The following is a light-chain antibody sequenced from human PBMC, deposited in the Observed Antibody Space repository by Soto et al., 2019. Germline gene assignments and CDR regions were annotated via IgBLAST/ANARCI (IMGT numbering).Light chain of an antibody. CDR3: SSYTSSTTLV. J-gene: IGLJ2*01. V-gene: IGLV2-14*03. CDR2: DVS. CDR1: SNDVGAYNF. Sequence: QSVLTQPASVSGSPGQSITISCTGTSNDVGAYNFVSWYQQHPGKAPKLMIYDVSNRPSGLSNRFSGSQSGNTASLTISGLQAEDEANYYCSSYTSSTTLVFGGGTKLTVL.